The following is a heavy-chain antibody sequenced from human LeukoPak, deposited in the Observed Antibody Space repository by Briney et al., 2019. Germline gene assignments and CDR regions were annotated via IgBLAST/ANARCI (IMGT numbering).Heavy chain of an antibody. D-gene: IGHD6-19*01. V-gene: IGHV4-4*02. J-gene: IGHJ4*02. CDR2: IYHSGST. CDR1: GGSISSSNW. CDR3: ARVVAGPGYYFDY. Sequence: PSGTLSLTCAVSGGSISSSNWWSWVRQPPGKGLEWIGYIYHSGSTYYNPSLKSRVTISVDRSKNQFSLKLSSVTAADTAVYYCARVVAGPGYYFDYWGQGTLVTVSS.